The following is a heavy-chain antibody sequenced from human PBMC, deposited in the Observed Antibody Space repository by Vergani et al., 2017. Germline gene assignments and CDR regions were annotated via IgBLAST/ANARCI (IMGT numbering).Heavy chain of an antibody. J-gene: IGHJ4*02. CDR3: AGGXCTNSICRGNVDS. V-gene: IGHV3-23*01. Sequence: EVQLLESGGDLVQPGGSLRLSCAASGFTFNHYDMTWVRQAPGKGLEWVSIISDNGVTTYYADSVKGRFTISRDNSKDTLYLQMNILRAEDTAVYYCAGGXCTNSICRGNVDSWGQGTLVTVSS. D-gene: IGHD2-8*01. CDR1: GFTFNHYD. CDR2: ISDNGVTT.